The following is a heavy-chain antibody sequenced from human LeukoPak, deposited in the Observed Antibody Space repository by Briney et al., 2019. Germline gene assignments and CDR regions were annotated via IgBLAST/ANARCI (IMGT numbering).Heavy chain of an antibody. CDR1: GFTFSDYY. D-gene: IGHD5-24*01. CDR2: ISSSGSTI. J-gene: IGHJ3*02. CDR3: AVDGYNGDAFDI. V-gene: IGHV3-11*04. Sequence: GGSLRPSCAASGFTFSDYYMSWIRQAPGKGLEWVSYISSSGSTIYYADSVKGRFTISRDNAKNSLYLQMNSLRAEDTAVYYCAVDGYNGDAFDIWGQGTMVTVSS.